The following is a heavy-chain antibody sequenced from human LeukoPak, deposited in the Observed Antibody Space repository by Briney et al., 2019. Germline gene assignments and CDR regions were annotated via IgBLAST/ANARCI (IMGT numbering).Heavy chain of an antibody. CDR2: IGRSGSTI. J-gene: IGHJ4*02. V-gene: IGHV3-48*04. D-gene: IGHD2-8*01. CDR1: GFTFSSYS. Sequence: GGSLRLSCAASGFTFSSYSMNWVRQAPGEGLECVSYIGRSGSTIYYADSVKGRFTISRDNARNSLYLQMNSLIAEDTAVYYCARGGRLIPFDSWGQGTLVTVSS. CDR3: ARGGRLIPFDS.